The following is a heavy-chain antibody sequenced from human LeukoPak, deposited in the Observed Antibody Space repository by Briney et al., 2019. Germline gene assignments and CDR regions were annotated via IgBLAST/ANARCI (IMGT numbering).Heavy chain of an antibody. V-gene: IGHV3-30*02. CDR1: GFTFSSYG. D-gene: IGHD3-10*01. J-gene: IGHJ6*03. CDR2: IRYDGSNK. CDR3: AYYGSGSYYNYYYYMDV. Sequence: GGSLRLSCAASGFTFSSYGMHWVRQAPGKGLGWVAYIRYDGSNKYYADSVKGRFTISRDYSKITLYLQMNSLRAEDTAVYYCAYYGSGSYYNYYYYMDVWGKGTTVTVSS.